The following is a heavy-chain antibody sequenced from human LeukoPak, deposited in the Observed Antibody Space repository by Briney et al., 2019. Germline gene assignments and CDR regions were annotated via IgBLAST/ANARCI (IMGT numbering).Heavy chain of an antibody. CDR2: ISGSGGST. V-gene: IGHV3-23*01. J-gene: IGHJ4*02. Sequence: PGGSLRLSCAASGFTFSSYAMSWVRQTPGKGLEWVSAISGSGGSTYYADSVKGRFTISRDNSKNTLYLQMNSLRAEDTAVYYCAKDHMPKYSSGQGDYWGQGTLVTVSS. CDR3: AKDHMPKYSSGQGDY. D-gene: IGHD6-19*01. CDR1: GFTFSSYA.